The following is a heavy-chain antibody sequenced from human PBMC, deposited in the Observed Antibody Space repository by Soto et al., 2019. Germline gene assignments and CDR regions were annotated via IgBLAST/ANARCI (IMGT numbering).Heavy chain of an antibody. CDR2: ITYSGADT. CDR1: GFTFSSFG. Sequence: GGSLRLSCAASGFTFSSFGMNWVRQAPGKGLEWVSAITYSGADTFYADSVKGRFTISRDNSGNTLSMQMNSLRAEDTAVYFWARLNPRTYESDSWGQGTLVTVSS. CDR3: ARLNPRTYESDS. V-gene: IGHV3-23*01. J-gene: IGHJ4*02. D-gene: IGHD5-12*01.